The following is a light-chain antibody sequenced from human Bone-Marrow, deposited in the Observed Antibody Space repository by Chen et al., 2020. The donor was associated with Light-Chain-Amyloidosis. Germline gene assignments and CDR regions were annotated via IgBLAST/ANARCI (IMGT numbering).Light chain of an antibody. Sequence: SYVLTPPSSVSVAPGQTAPIACGGNNIGSTSVHWYQQTPGQAPLLVVYDDSDRPSGIPGRLAGSNSGNTATLTSSRVEAGDEADYYCQVWDRSSDRPVFGGGTKLTVL. V-gene: IGLV3-21*02. J-gene: IGLJ3*02. CDR1: NIGSTS. CDR3: QVWDRSSDRPV. CDR2: DDS.